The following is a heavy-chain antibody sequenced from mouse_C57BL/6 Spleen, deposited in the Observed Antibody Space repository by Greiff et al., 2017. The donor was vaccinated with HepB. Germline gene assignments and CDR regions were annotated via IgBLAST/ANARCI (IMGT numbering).Heavy chain of an antibody. D-gene: IGHD3-2*02. CDR3: ARRGGSSGYDAMDY. CDR2: IWSGGST. J-gene: IGHJ4*01. V-gene: IGHV2-2*01. Sequence: VQRVESGPGLVQPSQSLSITCTVSGFSFTSYGVHWVRQSPGKGLAWLGVIWSGGSTNYNAAFISRLSISTDNTKSQVFFKMNSLQADDTAIYYCARRGGSSGYDAMDYWGQGTSVTVSS. CDR1: GFSFTSYG.